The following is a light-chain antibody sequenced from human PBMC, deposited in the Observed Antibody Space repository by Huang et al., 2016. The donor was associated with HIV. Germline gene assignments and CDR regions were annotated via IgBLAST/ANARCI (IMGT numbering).Light chain of an antibody. CDR3: QQYNNGPPWT. CDR2: SAS. V-gene: IGKV3-15*01. Sequence: EIVMTQSPATLSVTPGEGATLSCRATQSVSVNLAWYQQKPGQAPRLLLHSASTRATGIPVRFSGCGSGTEFTLTISRLQSEDSAVYYCQQYNNGPPWTFGQGTKVEIK. J-gene: IGKJ1*01. CDR1: QSVSVN.